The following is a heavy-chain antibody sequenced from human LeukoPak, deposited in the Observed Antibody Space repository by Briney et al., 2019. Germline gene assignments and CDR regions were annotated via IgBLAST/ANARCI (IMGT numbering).Heavy chain of an antibody. D-gene: IGHD6-13*01. Sequence: ASVKVSCKASVYTFTSYVINWVRQAPGQGLEWMGWFGPYSGNTNYAQKLQGTVTMTTDTSTSKAYMELRSLRSDYTAVYYCARDRASGIVDYWGQGTLVTVSS. CDR3: ARDRASGIVDY. CDR1: VYTFTSYV. V-gene: IGHV1-18*01. J-gene: IGHJ4*02. CDR2: FGPYSGNT.